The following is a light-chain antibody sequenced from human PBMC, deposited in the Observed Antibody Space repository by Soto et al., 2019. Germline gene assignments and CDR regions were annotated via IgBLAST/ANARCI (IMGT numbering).Light chain of an antibody. CDR3: CSYAGSYPYV. CDR2: DVS. J-gene: IGLJ1*01. Sequence: QSALTQPRSVSGSPGQSVTISCTGTNSDVGGYKYVSWYQQYPGKAPKLMIYDVSKRPSGVPDRFSGSKSVNTASLTISGLQAEDEADYFCCSYAGSYPYVFGTGTKLTVL. CDR1: NSDVGGYKY. V-gene: IGLV2-11*01.